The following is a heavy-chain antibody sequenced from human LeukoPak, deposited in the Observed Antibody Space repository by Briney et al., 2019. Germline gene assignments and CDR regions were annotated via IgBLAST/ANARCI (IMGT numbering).Heavy chain of an antibody. CDR2: INHSGST. J-gene: IGHJ4*02. V-gene: IGHV4-34*01. CDR3: ARRYCSSTSCYATGPFDY. D-gene: IGHD2-2*01. CDR1: GGSFSGYC. Sequence: SETLSLTCAVYGGSFSGYCWSWIRQPPGKGLEWIGEINHSGSTNYNPSLKSRVTISVDTSKNQFSLKLSSVTAADTAVYYCARRYCSSTSCYATGPFDYWGQGTLVTVSS.